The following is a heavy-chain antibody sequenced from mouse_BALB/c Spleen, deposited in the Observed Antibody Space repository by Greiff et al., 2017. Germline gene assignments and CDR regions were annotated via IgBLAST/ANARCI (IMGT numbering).Heavy chain of an antibody. D-gene: IGHD1-1*01. CDR3: ARDGSFYAMDY. CDR1: GFTFSSFG. Sequence: EVQVVESGGGLVQPGGSRKLSCAASGFTFSSFGMHWVRQAPEKGLEWVAYISSGSSTIYYADTVKGRFTISRDNPKNTLFLQMTSLRSEDTAMYYCARDGSFYAMDYWGQGTSVTVSS. V-gene: IGHV5-17*02. J-gene: IGHJ4*01. CDR2: ISSGSSTI.